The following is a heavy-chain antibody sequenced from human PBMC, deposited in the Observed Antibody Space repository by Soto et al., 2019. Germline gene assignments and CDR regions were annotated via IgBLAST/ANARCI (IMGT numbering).Heavy chain of an antibody. CDR1: GGPIKTGGYY. J-gene: IGHJ4*02. V-gene: IGHV4-30-4*01. CDR2: VFYSGAT. Sequence: SETLSLTCNVSGGPIKTGGYYWNWIRQPPGKGLEWIGYVFYSGATNYSPSLKSRAAISMDTSKNQFSLSLTSVTAADTAVYYCARAGFSYGHLLFWGQGIRVTVSS. CDR3: ARAGFSYGHLLF. D-gene: IGHD3-10*01.